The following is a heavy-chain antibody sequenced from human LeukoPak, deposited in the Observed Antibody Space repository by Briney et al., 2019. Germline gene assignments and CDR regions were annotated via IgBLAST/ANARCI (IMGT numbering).Heavy chain of an antibody. CDR2: INPNSGGT. J-gene: IGHJ4*02. CDR3: ASLGHTSDFDY. V-gene: IGHV1-2*02. D-gene: IGHD3-16*01. Sequence: ASVKVSCKASGSTFTAYHTHWVRQAPGQGLEWMGWINPNSGGTNYAQKFQGRVTITRDTSISTAYMELSRLRSDDTAVYYCASLGHTSDFDYWGQGALVTVSS. CDR1: GSTFTAYH.